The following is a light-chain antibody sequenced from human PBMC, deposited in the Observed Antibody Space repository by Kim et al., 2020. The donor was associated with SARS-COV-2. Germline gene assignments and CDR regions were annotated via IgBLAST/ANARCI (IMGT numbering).Light chain of an antibody. CDR3: NSRDSSGNHHVV. Sequence: LGQKGRIKCKGVSLRSYYAGGYQQKPGKAPVLVIYGKNKRPAGIPDRFSGSSSGNTASLTIIGAQAEDDADYSCNSRDSSGNHHVVFGGGTQLTVL. CDR2: GKN. CDR1: SLRSYY. J-gene: IGLJ2*01. V-gene: IGLV3-19*01.